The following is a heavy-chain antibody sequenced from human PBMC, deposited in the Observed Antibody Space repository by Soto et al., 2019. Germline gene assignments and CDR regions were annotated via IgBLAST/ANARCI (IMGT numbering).Heavy chain of an antibody. V-gene: IGHV1-3*01. CDR1: GYTFTTYA. D-gene: IGHD6-13*01. CDR2: INAGNGNT. CDR3: ARGKGSSWYGWFDP. Sequence: QVQLVQSGAEVKKPGDSVKVSSKASGYTFTTYAMHWVRQAPGQRLEWMGGINAGNGNTKYSQKFQGRITITRDTSANTAYMELSSLRSEDTAVYYCARGKGSSWYGWFDPWGQGTLVTVSS. J-gene: IGHJ5*02.